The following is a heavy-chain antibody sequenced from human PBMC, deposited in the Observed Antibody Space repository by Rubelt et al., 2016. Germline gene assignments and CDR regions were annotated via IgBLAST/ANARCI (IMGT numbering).Heavy chain of an antibody. Sequence: QVQLVQSGAEVKKPGSSVKVSCKASGGTFSSYAISWVRQAPGQGLEWMGRIIPILGIANYAQKFQGRVTITADKSTSTAYMERGSLRSEDTAVYYCARCYGSGSYGNWFDPWGQGTLVTVSS. CDR2: IIPILGIA. D-gene: IGHD3-10*01. CDR1: GGTFSSYA. CDR3: ARCYGSGSYGNWFDP. J-gene: IGHJ5*02. V-gene: IGHV1-69*04.